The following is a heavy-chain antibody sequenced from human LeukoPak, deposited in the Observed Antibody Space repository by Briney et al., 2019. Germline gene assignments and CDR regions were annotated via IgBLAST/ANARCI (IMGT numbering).Heavy chain of an antibody. Sequence: GGSLRLSCAASGFTFSSYAMHWVRQAPGKGLEWVAVISYDGSNKYYADSVKGRFTISRDNSKNTLYLQMNSLRAEDTAVYYCARDGGYCSSTSCQHYYYYMDVWGKGTTVTISS. CDR1: GFTFSSYA. CDR3: ARDGGYCSSTSCQHYYYYMDV. J-gene: IGHJ6*03. D-gene: IGHD2-2*01. V-gene: IGHV3-30*04. CDR2: ISYDGSNK.